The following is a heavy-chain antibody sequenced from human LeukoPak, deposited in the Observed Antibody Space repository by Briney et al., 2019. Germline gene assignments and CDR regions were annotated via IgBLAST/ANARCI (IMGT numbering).Heavy chain of an antibody. V-gene: IGHV1-2*02. CDR3: ARDMFRGYFSHYFEF. CDR1: GYTFIDYY. CDR2: INPKSGAT. J-gene: IGHJ4*02. Sequence: ASVKVSCKASGYTFIDYYIHWVREAPGQGLEWMGWINPKSGATNYAQKFQGRVTMTRDTSVSAAYMELSRLTSDDTAVYYCARDMFRGYFSHYFEFWGQGALVTVSS. D-gene: IGHD3-10*02.